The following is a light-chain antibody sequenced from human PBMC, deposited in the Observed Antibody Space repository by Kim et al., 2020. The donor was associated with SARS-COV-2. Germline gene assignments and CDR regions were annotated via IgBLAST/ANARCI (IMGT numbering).Light chain of an antibody. CDR1: QSVSSSY. Sequence: EIVLTQSPGTLSLSPGERATLSCRASQSVSSSYLAWYQQKPGQAPRLLIYGASSRATGIPDRFSGSGSGTDFTLTISRLEPEDFAVYYCQQYGSSPPYTFGQGTKREI. J-gene: IGKJ2*01. CDR2: GAS. CDR3: QQYGSSPPYT. V-gene: IGKV3-20*01.